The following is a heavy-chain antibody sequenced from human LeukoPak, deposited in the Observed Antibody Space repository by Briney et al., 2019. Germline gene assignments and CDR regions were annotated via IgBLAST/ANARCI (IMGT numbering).Heavy chain of an antibody. CDR2: ISAYNGDT. V-gene: IGHV1-18*01. CDR1: GYTFSTYG. J-gene: IGHJ5*02. D-gene: IGHD4-17*01. Sequence: ASVTVSCTASGYTFSTYGISWVRQAPGQGLEWMGWISAYNGDTHYAQNFQGRVTMTRDTSISTAYMELSSLRSEDTAVYYCARLSSHYGDYKVYPWGQGTLVTVSS. CDR3: ARLSSHYGDYKVYP.